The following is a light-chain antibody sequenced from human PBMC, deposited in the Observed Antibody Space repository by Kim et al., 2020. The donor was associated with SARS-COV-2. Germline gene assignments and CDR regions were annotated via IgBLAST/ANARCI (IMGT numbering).Light chain of an antibody. CDR2: DAS. V-gene: IGKV3-11*01. CDR3: QQRSNWPP. Sequence: SLSPGERPTLSCRASQSVSSYLAWYQQKPGQAPRLLIYDASNRATGIPARFSGSGSGTDFTLTISSLEPEDFAVYYCQQRSNWPPFGQGTKVDIK. J-gene: IGKJ1*01. CDR1: QSVSSY.